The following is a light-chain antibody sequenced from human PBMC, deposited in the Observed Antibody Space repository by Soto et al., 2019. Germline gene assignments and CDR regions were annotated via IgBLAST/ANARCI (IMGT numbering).Light chain of an antibody. CDR2: DVS. CDR3: GSYASSSTLYV. Sequence: QSALTQPASVAGSPGQSITISCTGTSSDVGGYNYVSWYQQHSGKAPKLMIYDVSNRHSGVSNRFSGSKSGNTASLTISGLQAEDEADYYCGSYASSSTLYVFGTGTKVTVL. V-gene: IGLV2-14*01. CDR1: SSDVGGYNY. J-gene: IGLJ1*01.